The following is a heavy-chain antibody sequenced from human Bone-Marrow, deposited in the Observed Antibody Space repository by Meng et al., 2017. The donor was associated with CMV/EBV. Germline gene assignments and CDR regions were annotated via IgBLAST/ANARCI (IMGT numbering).Heavy chain of an antibody. V-gene: IGHV3-11*04. Sequence: GESLKISCAASGFTFSYYYMSGVRQAPGKGLEWVSYISSSGSTIYYADSVKGRFTISRDNAKNSLYLQMNSLRAEDTAVYYCARDQVLTGYYDFWSGYYSAQYGMDVWGQGTTVTFSS. CDR1: GFTFSYYY. D-gene: IGHD3-3*01. CDR3: ARDQVLTGYYDFWSGYYSAQYGMDV. CDR2: ISSSGSTI. J-gene: IGHJ6*02.